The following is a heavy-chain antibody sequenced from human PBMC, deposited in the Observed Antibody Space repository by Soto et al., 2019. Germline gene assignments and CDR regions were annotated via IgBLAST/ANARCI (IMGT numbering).Heavy chain of an antibody. CDR1: GFTVSSNY. D-gene: IGHD6-13*01. J-gene: IGHJ4*02. CDR2: IYRDGDR. V-gene: IGHV3-66*01. CDR3: ARDGRGSSSSPHLDY. Sequence: GGSLRLSCAASGFTVSSNYMNWVRQAPGKGLEWVLVIYRDGDRYYADSVEGRFTISRDNSNNTVYLQMNSLRAEDTAVYYCARDGRGSSSSPHLDYWGQGT.